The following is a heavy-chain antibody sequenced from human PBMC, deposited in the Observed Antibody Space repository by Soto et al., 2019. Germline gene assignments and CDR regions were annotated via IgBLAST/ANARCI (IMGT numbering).Heavy chain of an antibody. D-gene: IGHD1-26*01. V-gene: IGHV4-34*02. CDR3: ARILVGAFDF. CDR1: GGSFSDYF. Sequence: QVQLQQWGAGLLKPSETLSLTCAVYGGSFSDYFWTWIRQSPGKGLEGIGDINHRGSTSYNPSLKSRVTISLDTSKNQFSLSLSSVTAADTAVYYCARILVGAFDFWGQGALVTVSS. J-gene: IGHJ4*02. CDR2: INHRGST.